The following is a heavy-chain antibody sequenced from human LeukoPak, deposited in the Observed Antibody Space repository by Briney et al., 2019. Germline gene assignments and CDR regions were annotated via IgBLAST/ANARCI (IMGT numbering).Heavy chain of an antibody. CDR2: IYPGDSDT. J-gene: IGHJ4*02. Sequence: GGSLKISCKGSGSRFTSYWIGGGRQMPGKGLEGMGIIYPGDSDTRYSPSFQGQVTISPDKSISTAYLQWSSLQASDTAMYYCARHGLDSSGWFAYWGQGTLVTVSS. D-gene: IGHD6-19*01. CDR3: ARHGLDSSGWFAY. V-gene: IGHV5-51*01. CDR1: GSRFTSYW.